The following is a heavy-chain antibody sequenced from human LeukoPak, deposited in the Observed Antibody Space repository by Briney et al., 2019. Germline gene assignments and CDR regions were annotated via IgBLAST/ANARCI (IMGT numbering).Heavy chain of an antibody. D-gene: IGHD1-26*01. CDR2: INHSGST. CDR1: GGSFSGYY. J-gene: IGHJ3*02. CDR3: ARAPSGATNDAFDI. V-gene: IGHV4-34*01. Sequence: PSETLSLTCAVYGGSFSGYYWSWIRQPPGKGLEWIGEINHSGSTNYNPSLKSRVTISVDTPKNQFSLKLSSVTAADTAVYYCARAPSGATNDAFDIWGQGTMVTVSS.